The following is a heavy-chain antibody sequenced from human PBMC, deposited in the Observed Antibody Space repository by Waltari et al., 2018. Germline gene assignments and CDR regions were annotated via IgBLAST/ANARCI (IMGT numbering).Heavy chain of an antibody. Sequence: EVQLVQSGAEVKKPGESLKISCKGSGYNFTNYWIGWVRQMPGKGLEWRGIIYPGDSDTRDSPSFQGQVTISADKSISTAYLQWSSLKASDTAMYYCVRQKPDTAMGTFDYWGQGTLVTVSS. CDR3: VRQKPDTAMGTFDY. J-gene: IGHJ4*02. CDR2: IYPGDSDT. V-gene: IGHV5-51*01. D-gene: IGHD5-18*01. CDR1: GYNFTNYW.